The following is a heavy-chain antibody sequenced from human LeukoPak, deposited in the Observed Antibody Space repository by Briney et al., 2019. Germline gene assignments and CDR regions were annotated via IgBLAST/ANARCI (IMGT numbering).Heavy chain of an antibody. CDR1: GFTYTNYW. CDR3: AKDLSWNTADR. CDR2: INPDGTII. D-gene: IGHD1/OR15-1a*01. J-gene: IGHJ5*02. V-gene: IGHV3-74*01. Sequence: GGSLRLSCVASGFTYTNYWMHWFRQVSGKGPVWVSRINPDGTIIDYADFVKGRFTISRDNAKNLLFLHMKGPRADDTALYYCAKDLSWNTADRWGQGTLVTVSS.